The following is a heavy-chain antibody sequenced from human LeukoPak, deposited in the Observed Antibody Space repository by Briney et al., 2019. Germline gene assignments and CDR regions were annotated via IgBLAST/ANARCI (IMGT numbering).Heavy chain of an antibody. V-gene: IGHV3-7*01. J-gene: IGHJ4*02. Sequence: GGSLRLSCAASGFTFSSYWMSWVRQAPGKGLEWVANIKQDGSEKYYVDSVKGGFTISRDNAKNSLYLQMNSLRAEDTAVYSCARVVYYDFWTDSAFDYWGQGTLVTVSS. CDR1: GFTFSSYW. CDR2: IKQDGSEK. CDR3: ARVVYYDFWTDSAFDY. D-gene: IGHD3-3*01.